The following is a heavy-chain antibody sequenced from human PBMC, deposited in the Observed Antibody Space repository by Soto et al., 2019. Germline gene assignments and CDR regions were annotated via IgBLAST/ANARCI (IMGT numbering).Heavy chain of an antibody. CDR1: GFTFSSYE. D-gene: IGHD1-20*01. J-gene: IGHJ4*02. Sequence: XASLGLSCAASGFTFSSYEMNWVRQAPGKGLEWVSYISSSGRTIYYADSVKGRFTISRDNAKNSLYLQMNRLRAEDTAVYYCARSGYNWNDGARGYFDYWGQGTLVTVSS. V-gene: IGHV3-48*03. CDR2: ISSSGRTI. CDR3: ARSGYNWNDGARGYFDY.